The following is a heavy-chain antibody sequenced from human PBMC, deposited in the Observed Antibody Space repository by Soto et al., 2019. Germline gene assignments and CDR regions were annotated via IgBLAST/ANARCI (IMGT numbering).Heavy chain of an antibody. CDR1: GFTFSSYA. Sequence: GGSLRLSCAASGFTFSSYAMSWVRQAPGKGLEWVGRIKSKTDGGTTDYAAPVKGQVTISADKSISTAYLQWSSLKASDTAMYYCARLRRSSGYYGAFDIWGQGTMVTVSS. CDR2: IKSKTDGGTT. J-gene: IGHJ3*02. V-gene: IGHV3-15*01. CDR3: ARLRRSSGYYGAFDI. D-gene: IGHD3-22*01.